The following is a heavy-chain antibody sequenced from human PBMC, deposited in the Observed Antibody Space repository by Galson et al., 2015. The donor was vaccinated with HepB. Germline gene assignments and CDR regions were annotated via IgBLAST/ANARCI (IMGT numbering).Heavy chain of an antibody. CDR1: GFTFSDYY. D-gene: IGHD1-7*01. Sequence: SLRLSCAASGFTFSDYYMSWIRQAPGKGLEWVSYITSSSSYTNYADSVKVRFTISRDNAKNSLYLQMNSLRAEDTAVYYCARELETRGFDYWGQGTLVTVSS. V-gene: IGHV3-11*05. CDR2: ITSSSSYT. J-gene: IGHJ4*02. CDR3: ARELETRGFDY.